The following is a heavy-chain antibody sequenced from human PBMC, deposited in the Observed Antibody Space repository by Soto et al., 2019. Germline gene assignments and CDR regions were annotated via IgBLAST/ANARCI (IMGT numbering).Heavy chain of an antibody. CDR3: AKDLTRQLAYWLDP. CDR2: INAHSGGT. D-gene: IGHD6-6*01. J-gene: IGHJ5*02. Sequence: ASVKVSCKASGFSFTGYYIHWLRQAPGQGLEWMGWINAHSGGTEYAQKFQGRVTLTRDTSIATAHLTLTSLTSDDTALYYCAKDLTRQLAYWLDPWGQGTQVTVSS. V-gene: IGHV1-2*02. CDR1: GFSFTGYY.